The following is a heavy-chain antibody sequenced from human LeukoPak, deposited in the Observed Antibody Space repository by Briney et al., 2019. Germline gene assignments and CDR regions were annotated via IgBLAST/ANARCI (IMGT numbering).Heavy chain of an antibody. J-gene: IGHJ6*02. D-gene: IGHD1-26*01. CDR3: ARDPGIANGMVD. CDR2: IYGGGTT. V-gene: IGHV3-66*01. CDR1: GFTVSSDY. Sequence: GGSLRPSCAASGFTVSSDYMSWVRQAPGKGLEWVSVIYGGGTTYYADSVKGRFTISRDNSKNTLFLQMNSLRAEDTAVYYCARDPGIANGMVDWGQGTTVTVSS.